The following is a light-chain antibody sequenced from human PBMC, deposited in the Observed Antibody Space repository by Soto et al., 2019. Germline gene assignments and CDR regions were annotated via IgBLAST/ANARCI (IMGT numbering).Light chain of an antibody. V-gene: IGLV1-44*01. CDR3: ATWDDRLNGWV. J-gene: IGLJ3*02. CDR2: SNN. CDR1: SSNIGSNT. Sequence: QSVLTQPPSASGTPGQRVTISCSGSSSNIGSNTVHWYQQLPGTAPKCLIYSNNERPSGIPDRFSASKSGSSAYLAISGLQSEDDGDYYCATWDDRLNGWVFGGGTKVTVL.